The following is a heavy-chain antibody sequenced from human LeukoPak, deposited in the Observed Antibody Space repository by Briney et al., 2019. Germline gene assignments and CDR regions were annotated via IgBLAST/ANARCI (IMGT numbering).Heavy chain of an antibody. J-gene: IGHJ4*02. Sequence: SETLSLTCTVSGDSISSSSYYWGWIRQPPGKGLEWIGSIYYSGSTSYNPSLKSRVTISVDTSKNQFSLKLSSVTAADTAVYYCARHGSRLRAGPDTAMGSIDYWGQGTLVTVSS. V-gene: IGHV4-39*01. CDR2: IYYSGST. CDR1: GDSISSSSYY. CDR3: ARHGSRLRAGPDTAMGSIDY. D-gene: IGHD5-18*01.